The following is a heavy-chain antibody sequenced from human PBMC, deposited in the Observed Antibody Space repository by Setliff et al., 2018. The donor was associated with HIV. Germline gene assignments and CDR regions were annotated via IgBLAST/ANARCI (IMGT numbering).Heavy chain of an antibody. Sequence: PSETLSLTCSVSGGFISTTNYYWGWVRQPPGKGLEWIGIIYYRGSAYYDLSLKSRVTMSVDTSKNHVSLKLSSVTAADTAVYYCARHNCGTTACYGVVVWGQGTMVTVS. CDR1: GGFISTTNYY. J-gene: IGHJ3*01. CDR3: ARHNCGTTACYGVVV. D-gene: IGHD2-2*01. CDR2: IYYRGSA. V-gene: IGHV4-39*07.